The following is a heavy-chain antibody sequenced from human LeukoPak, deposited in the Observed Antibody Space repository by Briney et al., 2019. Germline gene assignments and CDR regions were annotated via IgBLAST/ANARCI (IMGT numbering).Heavy chain of an antibody. J-gene: IGHJ4*02. CDR1: GFTFSSYW. Sequence: GGSLRLSCAASGFTFSSYWLHWVRQAPGKGLMWVSRISPDGSTTLYADSVKGRFTISRDNAKNTLYLQMNSLGAEDTAVYYCTTVLSLNRYNLFDSWGQRTPVTVSS. CDR2: ISPDGSTT. D-gene: IGHD5-24*01. CDR3: TTVLSLNRYNLFDS. V-gene: IGHV3-74*03.